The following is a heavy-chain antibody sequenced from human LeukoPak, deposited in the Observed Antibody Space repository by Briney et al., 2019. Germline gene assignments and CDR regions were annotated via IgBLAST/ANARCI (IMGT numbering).Heavy chain of an antibody. D-gene: IGHD1-7*01. V-gene: IGHV4-39*01. J-gene: IGHJ4*02. CDR2: VHYTGTA. CDR1: GGSINVSSYH. Sequence: SETLSLTCTVSGGSINVSSYHWGWVRQPPGKRLEWIASVHYTGTAYYNPSPKSRVTISVDTSKNQFSLKVNSVTAADTAVFYCAFFSNFIDYWGQGILVAVSS. CDR3: AFFSNFIDY.